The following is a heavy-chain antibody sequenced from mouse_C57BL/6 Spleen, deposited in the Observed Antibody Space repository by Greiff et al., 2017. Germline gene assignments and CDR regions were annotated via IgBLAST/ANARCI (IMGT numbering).Heavy chain of an antibody. V-gene: IGHV1-72*01. J-gene: IGHJ3*01. D-gene: IGHD2-3*01. CDR2: IDPNSGGT. CDR1: GYTFTSYW. CDR3: ARGSYDGPMGVAY. Sequence: QVQLKEPGAELVKPGASVKLSCKASGYTFTSYWMHWVKQRPGRGLEWIGRIDPNSGGTKYNEKFKSKATLTVDKPSSTAYMQLSSLTSEDSAVYYCARGSYDGPMGVAYWGQGTLVTVSA.